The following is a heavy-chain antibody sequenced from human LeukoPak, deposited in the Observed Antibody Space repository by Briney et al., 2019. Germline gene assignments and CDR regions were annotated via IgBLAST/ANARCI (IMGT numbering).Heavy chain of an antibody. CDR3: ASSSGGYSSSWPLDY. J-gene: IGHJ4*02. V-gene: IGHV3-74*01. D-gene: IGHD6-13*01. CDR2: INSDGSST. CDR1: GFDFSTYG. Sequence: PGGSLRLSCAASGFDFSTYGMHWVRQAPGKGLVWVSRINSDGSSTSYADSVKGRFTISRDNAKNTLYLQMNSLRAEDTAVYYWASSSGGYSSSWPLDYWGQGTLVTVSS.